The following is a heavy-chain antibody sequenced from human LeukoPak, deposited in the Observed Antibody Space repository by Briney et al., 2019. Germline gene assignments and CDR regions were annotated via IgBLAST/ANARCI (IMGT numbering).Heavy chain of an antibody. J-gene: IGHJ4*02. D-gene: IGHD2-2*02. CDR3: ARLEVVPAAIRYYFDY. V-gene: IGHV4-39*01. Sequence: SETLSLTCIVSGGSISVTNYYWGWIRQPPGKGLEWIGSIYYSGNTYYNSHLRSRLTMSVDTSKNQFSLKLSSVTAADTAVYYCARLEVVPAAIRYYFDYWGQGTLVTVSS. CDR2: IYYSGNT. CDR1: GGSISVTNYY.